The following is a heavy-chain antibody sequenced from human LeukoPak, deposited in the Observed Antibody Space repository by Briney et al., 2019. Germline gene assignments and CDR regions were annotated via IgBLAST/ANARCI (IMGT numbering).Heavy chain of an antibody. D-gene: IGHD1-26*01. CDR2: IKQDGSEK. CDR3: ASGSYLVY. J-gene: IGHJ4*02. CDR1: GFTLSSYW. Sequence: GGSLRLSCEVSGFTLSSYWMSWVRQAPGKGLEWVANIKQDGSEKYYVDSVKGRFTISRDNAKNSLYLQMNSLRAEDTAVYYCASGSYLVYWGQGTLVTVSS. V-gene: IGHV3-7*01.